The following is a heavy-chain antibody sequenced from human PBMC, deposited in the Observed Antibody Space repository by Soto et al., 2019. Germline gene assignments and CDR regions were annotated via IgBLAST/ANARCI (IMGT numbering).Heavy chain of an antibody. CDR2: ISSSSSYI. J-gene: IGHJ5*02. CDR3: ATDNWNYNSGWFDP. V-gene: IGHV3-21*01. CDR1: GFTFSSYA. D-gene: IGHD1-7*01. Sequence: PGGSLRLSCAASGFTFSSYAMHWVRQAPGKGLEWVSSISSSSSYIYYADSVKGRFTISRDNAKNSLYLQMNSLRAEDTAVYYCATDNWNYNSGWFDPWGQGTLVTVSS.